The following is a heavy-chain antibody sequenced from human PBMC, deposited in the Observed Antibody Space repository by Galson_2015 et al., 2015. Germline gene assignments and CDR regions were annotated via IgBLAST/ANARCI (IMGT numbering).Heavy chain of an antibody. CDR2: IKQDGNEK. CDR3: ARRGPSPD. V-gene: IGHV3-7*01. D-gene: IGHD3-10*01. Sequence: SLRLSCAASGFGFSSYWMTWVRQAPGKGLEWVANIKQDGNEKYYADSVKGRFTIFRDNAKNLLNLQMNNLRVEDTAVYYCARRGPSPDWGQGTLVTVSS. J-gene: IGHJ4*02. CDR1: GFGFSSYW.